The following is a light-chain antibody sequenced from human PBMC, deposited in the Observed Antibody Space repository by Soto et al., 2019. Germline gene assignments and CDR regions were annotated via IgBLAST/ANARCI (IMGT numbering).Light chain of an antibody. CDR1: QSFSMW. CDR3: QQDNSYWT. V-gene: IGKV1-5*03. J-gene: IGKJ1*01. Sequence: DIPMTQSPSTLSASVGDRVTITCRASQSFSMWLAWYQQKPGKAPNLLIYKASTLGSEVQSRFSGSGAGTDPNLTISSHQPDDFATYYCQQDNSYWTFGQGAKVEIK. CDR2: KAS.